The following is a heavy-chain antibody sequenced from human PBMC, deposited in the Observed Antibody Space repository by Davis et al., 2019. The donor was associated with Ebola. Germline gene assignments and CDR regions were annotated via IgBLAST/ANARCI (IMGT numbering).Heavy chain of an antibody. CDR1: GFTLSDHY. D-gene: IGHD1-20*01. V-gene: IGHV3-11*01. CDR3: AKAGESNWIHFDY. J-gene: IGHJ4*02. CDR2: ISGSGSTI. Sequence: GESLKISCAASGFTLSDHYMSWIRQAPGKGLEWISHISGSGSTIFYADSVKGRFTISRDIASNSVYLQMNSLRAEDTAVYYCAKAGESNWIHFDYWGQGTLVTVSS.